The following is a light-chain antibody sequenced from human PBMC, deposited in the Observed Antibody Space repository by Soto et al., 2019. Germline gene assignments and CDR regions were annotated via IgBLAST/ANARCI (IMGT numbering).Light chain of an antibody. CDR1: QDVHID. V-gene: IGKV3-15*01. CDR2: GVS. J-gene: IGKJ2*01. Sequence: ETLMTQSPATLSVSPGETATLSCRSSQDVHIDLAWYHQKPGQAPPLLIYGVSARAPGVPARFSGAGSGTEFTLTIRSLQSADFGVYYCQQYATWPRTFGQGTKVAIQ. CDR3: QQYATWPRT.